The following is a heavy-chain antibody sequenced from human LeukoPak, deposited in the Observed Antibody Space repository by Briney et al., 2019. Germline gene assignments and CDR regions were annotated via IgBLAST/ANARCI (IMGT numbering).Heavy chain of an antibody. CDR1: GYTFTGYY. D-gene: IGHD5-12*01. Sequence: GASVKVSCKASGYTFTGYYMHWVRQAPGQGLEWMGWINPNSGGTNYAQKFRGRVTMTRDTSISTAYMELSRLRSDDTAVYYCARGSYGGYPLLYYFDYWGQGTLVTVSS. J-gene: IGHJ4*02. CDR3: ARGSYGGYPLLYYFDY. CDR2: INPNSGGT. V-gene: IGHV1-2*02.